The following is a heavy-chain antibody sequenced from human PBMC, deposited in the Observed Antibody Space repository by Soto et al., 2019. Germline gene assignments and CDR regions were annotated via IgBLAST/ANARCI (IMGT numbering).Heavy chain of an antibody. D-gene: IGHD6-13*01. Sequence: SETLSLTCAVYGGSFSVYYWSWIRQPPGKGLEWIGEINHSGSTNYNPSLKSRVTISVDTSKNQFSLKLSSVTAADTAVYYCARVVREQQLAPVGAFDIWGQGTMVTVSS. V-gene: IGHV4-34*01. CDR2: INHSGST. CDR1: GGSFSVYY. J-gene: IGHJ3*02. CDR3: ARVVREQQLAPVGAFDI.